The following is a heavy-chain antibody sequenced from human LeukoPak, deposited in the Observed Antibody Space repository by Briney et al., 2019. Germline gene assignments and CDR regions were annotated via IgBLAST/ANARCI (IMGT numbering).Heavy chain of an antibody. J-gene: IGHJ3*02. CDR3: ARVSAHCSGGSCSYDAFDI. D-gene: IGHD2-15*01. V-gene: IGHV4-61*02. CDR2: IYTSGST. Sequence: SQTLSLTCTVSGGSISSGSYYWSWLRQPAGKGLEWIGRIYTSGSTNYNPSLKSRVTISVDTSKNPLSLKLSSVTAADTAVYYCARVSAHCSGGSCSYDAFDIWGQGTMVTVSS. CDR1: GGSISSGSYY.